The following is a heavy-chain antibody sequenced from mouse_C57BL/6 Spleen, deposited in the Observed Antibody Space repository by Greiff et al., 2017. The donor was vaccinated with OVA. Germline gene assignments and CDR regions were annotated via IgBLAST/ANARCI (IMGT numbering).Heavy chain of an antibody. D-gene: IGHD1-1*01. CDR2: IDPSDSYT. V-gene: IGHV1-50*01. CDR3: ARRRDYGRDY. J-gene: IGHJ2*01. CDR1: GYTFTSYW. Sequence: QVQLQQPGAELVKPGASVKLSCKASGYTFTSYWMQWVKQRPGQGLEWIGEIDPSDSYTNYNQKFKGKATLTVDTSSSTAYMQLSSLTSEDSAVYYCARRRDYGRDYWGQGTTLTVSS.